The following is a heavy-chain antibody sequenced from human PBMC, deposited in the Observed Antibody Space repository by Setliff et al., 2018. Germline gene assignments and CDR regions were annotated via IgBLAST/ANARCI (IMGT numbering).Heavy chain of an antibody. CDR3: ARDLGHGGDSDY. D-gene: IGHD2-21*02. CDR1: GYSISSGYI. J-gene: IGHJ4*02. V-gene: IGHV4-38-2*02. Sequence: SETLSPTCTGPGYSISSGYIWGCTRQPPGKGLEWVGNIVHTGSTNYNPTLKSRLTISRDTSKNQISLKLNSVTATDTAVYYCARDLGHGGDSDYWGQGILVTVSS. CDR2: IVHTGST.